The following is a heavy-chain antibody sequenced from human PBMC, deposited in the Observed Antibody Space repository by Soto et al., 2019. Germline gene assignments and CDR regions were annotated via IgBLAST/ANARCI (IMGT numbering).Heavy chain of an antibody. CDR3: ARDKIRSCSSINCLFDF. CDR2: ISSGSTYI. CDR1: GFIFRAYS. D-gene: IGHD2-2*01. Sequence: GGSLSLSCAASGFIFRAYSMNWVRQAPGKGLEWVSSISSGSTYIYYADSVKGRFTISRDNAKNSLYLQMNSLRAEDTAVYYCARDKIRSCSSINCLFDFWGQGTLVTVSS. J-gene: IGHJ4*02. V-gene: IGHV3-21*01.